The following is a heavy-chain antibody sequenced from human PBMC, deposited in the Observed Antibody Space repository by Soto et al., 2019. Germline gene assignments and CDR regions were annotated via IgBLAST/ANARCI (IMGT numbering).Heavy chain of an antibody. V-gene: IGHV1-69*13. CDR3: ARALYSGYDQLTFDY. Sequence: SVKVSCKASGGTFSSYAISWVRQAPGQGLEWMGGIIPIFGTANYAQKFQGRVTITADESTSTAYMELSSLRSEDTAVYYCARALYSGYDQLTFDYWGQGTLVTVSS. D-gene: IGHD5-12*01. J-gene: IGHJ4*02. CDR1: GGTFSSYA. CDR2: IIPIFGTA.